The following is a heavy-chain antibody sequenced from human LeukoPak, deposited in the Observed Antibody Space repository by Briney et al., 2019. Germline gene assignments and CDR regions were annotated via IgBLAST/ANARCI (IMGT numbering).Heavy chain of an antibody. CDR1: GFTFSSYG. CDR2: IRYDGSNK. D-gene: IGHD6-13*01. CDR3: AKDVPYSSSWYSAFDI. Sequence: GGSLRLSCAASGFTFSSYGMHWVRQAPGKGLEWVAFIRYDGSNKYYADSVKGRFTISRDNSKNTLYLQMNSLRAEDTAVYYCAKDVPYSSSWYSAFDIWGQGTMVTVSS. J-gene: IGHJ3*02. V-gene: IGHV3-30*02.